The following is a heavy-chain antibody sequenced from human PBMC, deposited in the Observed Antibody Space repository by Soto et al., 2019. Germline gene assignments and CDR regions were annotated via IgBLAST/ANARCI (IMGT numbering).Heavy chain of an antibody. J-gene: IGHJ4*01. CDR3: ARGGSAARRFDY. V-gene: IGHV3-13*01. CDR2: IGTAGDT. D-gene: IGHD6-6*01. CDR1: GFTFSSYD. Sequence: EVQLVESGGGLVQPGGSLRLSCAASGFTFSSYDMHWVRQATGKGLEWVSAIGTAGDTYYPGSVKGRFTISRENAKNSVYLQMNSLRAGDTAVYYCARGGSAARRFDYWGHGTLVTVSS.